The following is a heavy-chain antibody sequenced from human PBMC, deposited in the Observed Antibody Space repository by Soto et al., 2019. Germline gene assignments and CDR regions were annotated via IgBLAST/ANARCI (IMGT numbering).Heavy chain of an antibody. V-gene: IGHV3-74*01. J-gene: IGHJ6*02. CDR1: GFTFSRHW. D-gene: IGHD5-12*01. Sequence: PGGSLRLSCVASGFTFSRHWMHWVRQAPGRGLVWVSRINRDGSDTTYADSVRGRLTISRDNARNTLYLQLNSLRAEDTAVYYCARGDGYISYYYGMDVWGQGTTVTVYS. CDR2: INRDGSDT. CDR3: ARGDGYISYYYGMDV.